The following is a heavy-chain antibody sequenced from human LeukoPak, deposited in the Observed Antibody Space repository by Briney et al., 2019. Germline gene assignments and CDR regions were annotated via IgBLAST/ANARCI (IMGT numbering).Heavy chain of an antibody. CDR3: ARDGVSYYDSSGYYNYYYYMDV. CDR1: GYTFTSYD. D-gene: IGHD3-22*01. V-gene: IGHV1-8*03. CDR2: MNLNSGNT. Sequence: ASVKVSCKASGYTFTSYDINWVRQATGQGLEWMGWMNLNSGNTGYAQKFQGRVTITRNTSISTAYMELSSLRSEDTAVYYCARDGVSYYDSSGYYNYYYYMDVWGKGTTVTISS. J-gene: IGHJ6*03.